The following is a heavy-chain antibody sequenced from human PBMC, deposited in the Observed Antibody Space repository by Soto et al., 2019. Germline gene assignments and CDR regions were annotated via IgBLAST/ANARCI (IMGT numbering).Heavy chain of an antibody. D-gene: IGHD4-4*01. CDR1: GYRLDGAW. J-gene: IGHJ4*02. CDR2: IKPGGSDL. CDR3: ARQINYIGDF. Sequence: GESLKISCKGAGYRLDGAWIGWVRQMPGKGLEWMGIIKPGGSDLRYSPSFRGQVTISADAAVNTAYLQWNSLKASDTAMYYCARQINYIGDFWGQGTLVTVSS. V-gene: IGHV5-51*01.